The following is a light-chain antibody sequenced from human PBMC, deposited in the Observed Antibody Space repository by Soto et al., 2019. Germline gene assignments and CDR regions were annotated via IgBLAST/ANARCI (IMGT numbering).Light chain of an antibody. CDR2: RND. Sequence: QSVLTQPPSASGTPGQRVTISCSGSRSDIGSNYVYWYQHLPGMAPKLLIYRNDQRPSGVPDRFSGSKSGTSASLAISGLQSEDEAEYHCAAWDDSLNGPVFGGGTKLTVL. CDR1: RSDIGSNY. CDR3: AAWDDSLNGPV. V-gene: IGLV1-47*01. J-gene: IGLJ3*02.